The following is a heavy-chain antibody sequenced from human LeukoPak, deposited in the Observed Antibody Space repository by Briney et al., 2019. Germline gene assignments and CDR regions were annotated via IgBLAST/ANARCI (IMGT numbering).Heavy chain of an antibody. CDR1: GFTFSSYE. Sequence: PGGSLRLSCAASGFTFSSYEMNWVRQAPGKGLEWVSYISSGSTIYDADSVKGRFTISRDNAKNPLYLQMNNLRAEDTAVYYCAMPLFDYGDYTEYRFDYWGQGTLVTVSS. D-gene: IGHD4-17*01. CDR2: ISSGSTI. V-gene: IGHV3-48*03. J-gene: IGHJ4*02. CDR3: AMPLFDYGDYTEYRFDY.